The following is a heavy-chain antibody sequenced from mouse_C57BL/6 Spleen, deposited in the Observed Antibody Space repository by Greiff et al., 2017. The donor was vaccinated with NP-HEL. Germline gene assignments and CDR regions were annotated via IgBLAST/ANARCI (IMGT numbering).Heavy chain of an antibody. CDR3: TRAFYDGYYYFDY. CDR1: GYTFTDYE. CDR2: IDPETGGT. D-gene: IGHD2-3*01. Sequence: VQLQESGAELVRPGASVTLSCKASGYTFTDYEMHWVKQTPVPGLEWIGAIDPETGGTAYNQKFKGKAILTADKSSSTAYMELRSLTSEDSAVYYCTRAFYDGYYYFDYWGQGTTLTVSS. V-gene: IGHV1-15*01. J-gene: IGHJ2*01.